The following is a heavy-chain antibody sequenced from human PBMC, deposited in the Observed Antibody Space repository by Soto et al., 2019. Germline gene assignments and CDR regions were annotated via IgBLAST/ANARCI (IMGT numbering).Heavy chain of an antibody. CDR3: AKGQDYYYYYGMDV. J-gene: IGHJ6*02. CDR2: ISGSGAST. CDR1: GLGNSVYA. V-gene: IGHV3-23*01. Sequence: LKRAWEGAGLGNSVYAGGWRSQKKRRGLEWVSAISGSGASTHYADSVKGRFTISRDNSKNTLYLQMYTLRAEDTAVYYCAKGQDYYYYYGMDVRGQGTTVTVSS.